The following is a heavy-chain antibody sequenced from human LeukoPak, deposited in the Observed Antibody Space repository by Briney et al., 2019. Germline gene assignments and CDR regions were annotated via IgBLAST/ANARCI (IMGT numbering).Heavy chain of an antibody. V-gene: IGHV1-18*04. CDR1: GYTFTGYY. CDR3: ARDMYYGSGDHY. CDR2: ISAYNGNT. D-gene: IGHD3-10*01. Sequence: ASVKVSCKASGYTFTGYYMHWVRQAPGQGLEWMGWISAYNGNTNYAQKLQGRVTMTTDTSTSTAYMELRSLRSDDTAVYYCARDMYYGSGDHYWGQGTLVTVSS. J-gene: IGHJ4*02.